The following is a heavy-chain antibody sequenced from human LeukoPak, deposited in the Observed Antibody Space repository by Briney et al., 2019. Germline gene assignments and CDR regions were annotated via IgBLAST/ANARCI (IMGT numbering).Heavy chain of an antibody. V-gene: IGHV4-4*07. D-gene: IGHD5-12*01. J-gene: IGHJ4*02. CDR1: DTSINTYY. CDR3: ARVGYGGYGVLDF. Sequence: SETLSLTCTVSDTSINTYYWSWIRQPAGKGLEWIGHMYATGTTNYNPSLKSRVSMSIDTSKNQISLNLRSVTAADTAVYYCARVGYGGYGVLDFWGQGTLVTISS. CDR2: MYATGTT.